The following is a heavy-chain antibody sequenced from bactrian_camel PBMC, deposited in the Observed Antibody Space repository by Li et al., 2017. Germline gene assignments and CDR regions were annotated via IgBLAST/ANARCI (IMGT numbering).Heavy chain of an antibody. CDR2: INSGGGST. CDR3: AAQDVLGH. Sequence: VQLVESGGGLVQPGGSLRLSCAASGFTFSNYDMSWARQTPGKGLEWVSLINSGGGSTYYADSVKGRFTISRDNAKNTLYLQMSSLKTDDTAVYYCAAQDVLGHWGQGTQVTVS. CDR1: GFTFSNYD. J-gene: IGHJ4*01. V-gene: IGHV3S40*01. D-gene: IGHD1*01.